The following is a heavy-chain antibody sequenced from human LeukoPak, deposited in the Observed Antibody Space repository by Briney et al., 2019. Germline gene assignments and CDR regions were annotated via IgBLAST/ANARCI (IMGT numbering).Heavy chain of an antibody. Sequence: SETLSLTCTVSGGSISSYYWSWIRQSPGKGLECIGYIHYTGSTNYNPSLKSRVTISVDTSKNQFSLKLSSVTAADTAVYYCARAYGSGSYYTPLDGRSGCFDYWGQGTLVTVSS. D-gene: IGHD3-10*01. J-gene: IGHJ4*02. CDR2: IHYTGST. CDR3: ARAYGSGSYYTPLDGRSGCFDY. CDR1: GGSISSYY. V-gene: IGHV4-59*01.